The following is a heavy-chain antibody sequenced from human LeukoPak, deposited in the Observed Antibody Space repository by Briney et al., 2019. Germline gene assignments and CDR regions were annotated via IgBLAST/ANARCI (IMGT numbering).Heavy chain of an antibody. Sequence: ASVKVSCKAFGYTFTRKYMHWVRQAPGQGPEWMGVISPSGDSTAYAQKFQGRITMSRDTSTSTVYMELSSLRSEDTAFYYCATDHSMANTAWWFDPWGQGTLVTVSS. V-gene: IGHV1-46*01. J-gene: IGHJ5*02. D-gene: IGHD5-24*01. CDR3: ATDHSMANTAWWFDP. CDR1: GYTFTRKY. CDR2: ISPSGDST.